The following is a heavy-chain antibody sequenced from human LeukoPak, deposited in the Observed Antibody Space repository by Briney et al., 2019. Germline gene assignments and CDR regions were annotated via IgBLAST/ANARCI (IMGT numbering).Heavy chain of an antibody. CDR3: ASPYTSGWYGAFDI. V-gene: IGHV4-59*08. J-gene: IGHJ3*02. Sequence: SETLCLTCTVSGVSISSYYWSWIRQPPGKGLEWVGYLYYGGKTKYNTSPKSRVTISVATSKNQFSLKLSSVTAADAAVYYCASPYTSGWYGAFDIWGQGTMATVSS. CDR1: GVSISSYY. D-gene: IGHD6-19*01. CDR2: LYYGGKT.